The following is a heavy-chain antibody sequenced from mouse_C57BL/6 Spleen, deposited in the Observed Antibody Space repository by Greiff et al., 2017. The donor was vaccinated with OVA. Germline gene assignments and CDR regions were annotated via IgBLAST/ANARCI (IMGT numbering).Heavy chain of an antibody. CDR2: INPNNGGT. D-gene: IGHD2-3*01. CDR1: GYTFTDYY. J-gene: IGHJ2*01. V-gene: IGHV1-26*01. CDR3: ARGWLLPVDY. Sequence: EVQLQQSGPELVKPGASVKISCKASGYTFTDYYMNWVKQSHGKSLEWIGDINPNNGGTSYNQKFKGKATLTVDKSSSTAYMELRSLTSEDSAVYYCARGWLLPVDYWGQGTTLTVSS.